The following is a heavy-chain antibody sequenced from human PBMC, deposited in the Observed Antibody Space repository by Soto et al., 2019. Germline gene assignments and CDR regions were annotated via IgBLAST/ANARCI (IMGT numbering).Heavy chain of an antibody. CDR1: GFTVSSNY. J-gene: IGHJ4*02. CDR3: ARILQHQGSLYYFDY. CDR2: IYSGGST. V-gene: IGHV3-53*04. Sequence: PGGSLRLSCAASGFTVSSNYMSWVRQAPGKGLEWVSVIYSGGSTYYADSVKGRFTISRHNSKNTLYLQMNSLRAEDTAVYYCARILQHQGSLYYFDYWGQGTLVTVSS. D-gene: IGHD5-18*01.